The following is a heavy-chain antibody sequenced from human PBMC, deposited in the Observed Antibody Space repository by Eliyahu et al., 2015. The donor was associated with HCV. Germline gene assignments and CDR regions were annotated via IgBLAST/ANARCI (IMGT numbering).Heavy chain of an antibody. CDR1: GFTFSSYA. J-gene: IGHJ6*03. D-gene: IGHD3-3*01. CDR3: AKYYDFWSGSYYYYYMDV. V-gene: IGHV3-23*01. CDR2: ISGSGGST. Sequence: EVQLLESGGGLVQPGGSLRLSCAASGFTFSSYAMSWVRQAPGKGLEWVSAISGSGGSTYYADSVKGRFTISRDNSKNTLYLQMNSLRAEDTAVYYCAKYYDFWSGSYYYYYMDVWGKGTTVTVSS.